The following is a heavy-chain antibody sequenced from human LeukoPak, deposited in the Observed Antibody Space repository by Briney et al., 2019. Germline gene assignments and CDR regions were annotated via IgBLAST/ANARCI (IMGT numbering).Heavy chain of an antibody. V-gene: IGHV3-53*01. CDR3: ARLAPNYYGSGSSYRYFDY. CDR2: IYIGGST. Sequence: PGGSLRLSCAASGFTVSSNYMTWVRQAAGKGLEWESVIYIGGSTYYADSVKGRFTISRDNSKNTLYLQMNSLRAEDTAVYYCARLAPNYYGSGSSYRYFDYWGQGTLVTVSS. CDR1: GFTVSSNY. D-gene: IGHD3-10*01. J-gene: IGHJ4*02.